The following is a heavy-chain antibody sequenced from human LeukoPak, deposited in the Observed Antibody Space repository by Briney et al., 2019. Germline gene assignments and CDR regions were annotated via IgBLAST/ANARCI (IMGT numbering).Heavy chain of an antibody. V-gene: IGHV3-21*01. CDR1: GFTFSSYS. Sequence: GGSLRLSCAASGFTFSSYSMNWVRQAPGKGLELVSSISGSSSYIYYADSVKGRFTISRDNAKNSLYLQMNSLRAEDTAVYYCARDYDFWSDIDYWGQGTLVTVSS. J-gene: IGHJ4*02. CDR3: ARDYDFWSDIDY. D-gene: IGHD3-3*01. CDR2: ISGSSSYI.